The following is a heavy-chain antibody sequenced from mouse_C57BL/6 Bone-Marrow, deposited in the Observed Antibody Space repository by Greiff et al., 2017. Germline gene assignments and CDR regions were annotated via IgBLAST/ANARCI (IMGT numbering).Heavy chain of an antibody. CDR1: GYTFTDYE. V-gene: IGHV1-15*01. CDR2: IDPETGGT. D-gene: IGHD1-1*01. CDR3: TRCTTDYFDY. J-gene: IGHJ2*01. Sequence: QVQLQQSGAELVRPGASVTLSCKASGYTFTDYEMHWVKQTPVHGLEWIGAIDPETGGTAYNQKFKGKAILTADKSSSTAYMELRSLTSEDAAVYYGTRCTTDYFDYWGQGTTLTVSS.